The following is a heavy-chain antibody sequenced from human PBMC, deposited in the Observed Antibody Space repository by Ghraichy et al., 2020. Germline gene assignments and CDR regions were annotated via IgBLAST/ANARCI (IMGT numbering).Heavy chain of an antibody. CDR2: INQDGGEK. V-gene: IGHV3-7*01. J-gene: IGHJ6*02. CDR3: ARDGATGTRGFYYGLDV. Sequence: GGSLRLSCAASGFTFSGYWMNWVHQAPGKGLEWVANINQDGGEKYYVDSVKGRFTISRDNAKTSVYLQMNSLRAEDTAVYYCARDGATGTRGFYYGLDVWGQGTTVTVSS. CDR1: GFTFSGYW. D-gene: IGHD1-1*01.